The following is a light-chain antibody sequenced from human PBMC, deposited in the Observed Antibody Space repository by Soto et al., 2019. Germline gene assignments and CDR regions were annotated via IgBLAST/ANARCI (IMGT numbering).Light chain of an antibody. CDR1: QSIRNY. CDR3: LQDYTYPWT. Sequence: IQMTQSPTSLSASVGDRLAITCRASQSIRNYLNWYQQRPGKAPKVLIYGASNLQSGVPSRFSGSASGTDFTLTISSLQPEDFATYYCLQDYTYPWTFGQGTTGDIK. V-gene: IGKV1-6*02. J-gene: IGKJ1*01. CDR2: GAS.